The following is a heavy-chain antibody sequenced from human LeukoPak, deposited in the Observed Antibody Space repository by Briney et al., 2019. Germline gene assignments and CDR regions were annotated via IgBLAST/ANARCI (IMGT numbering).Heavy chain of an antibody. V-gene: IGHV4-34*01. Sequence: SETLSLTCAVYGGSFSGYYWSWIRQPPGKGLEWIGEINHSGSTNYNPSLKSRVTISVDTSKNQFSLKLSSVTAADTAVYYCARAVVVVPAAKSGWFGPWGQGTLVTVFS. D-gene: IGHD2-2*01. CDR2: INHSGST. CDR3: ARAVVVVPAAKSGWFGP. CDR1: GGSFSGYY. J-gene: IGHJ5*02.